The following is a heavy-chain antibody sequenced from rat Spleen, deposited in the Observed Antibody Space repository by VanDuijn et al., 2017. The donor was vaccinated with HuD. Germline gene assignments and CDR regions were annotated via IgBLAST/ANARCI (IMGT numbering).Heavy chain of an antibody. CDR2: IIYDGSRT. J-gene: IGHJ2*01. V-gene: IGHV5S10*01. CDR1: GFTFSDYY. Sequence: EVQLVESGGGLVQPGRSLKLSCAASGFTFSDYYMAWVRQAPKKGLEWVATIIYDGSRTYYRDSVEGRFTISRDNAKDTLYLQMDSLRSEDTATYHCARHRNYGGIPFDFWGQGVMVTVSS. D-gene: IGHD1-11*01. CDR3: ARHRNYGGIPFDF.